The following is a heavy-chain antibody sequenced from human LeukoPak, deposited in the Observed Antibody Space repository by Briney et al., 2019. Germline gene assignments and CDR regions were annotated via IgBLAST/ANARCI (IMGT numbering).Heavy chain of an antibody. CDR1: GFTFSSYA. V-gene: IGHV3-23*01. J-gene: IGHJ4*02. Sequence: PGGSLRLSCAASGFTFSSYAMSWVRQAPGKGLEWVSGISDSGGSTYYADSVKGRFTISRDNSKNTLYLQMNSLRAEDTAVYYCAKQHSGSYFDGFDYWGQGTLVTVSS. CDR2: ISDSGGST. D-gene: IGHD1-26*01. CDR3: AKQHSGSYFDGFDY.